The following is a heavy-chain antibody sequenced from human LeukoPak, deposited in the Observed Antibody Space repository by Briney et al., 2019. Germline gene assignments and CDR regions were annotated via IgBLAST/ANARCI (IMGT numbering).Heavy chain of an antibody. D-gene: IGHD4-4*01. V-gene: IGHV4-34*12. CDR2: IFYSGNT. Sequence: SETLSLTCAVYGGSFSGYYWGWIRQPPGKGLEWIGNIFYSGNTYYNPSLKNQVIISVDTSKNQFSLRLSSVTAADTAVYYCARHLRGAYSSLAYWGQGALVTVSS. CDR3: ARHLRGAYSSLAY. CDR1: GGSFSGYY. J-gene: IGHJ4*02.